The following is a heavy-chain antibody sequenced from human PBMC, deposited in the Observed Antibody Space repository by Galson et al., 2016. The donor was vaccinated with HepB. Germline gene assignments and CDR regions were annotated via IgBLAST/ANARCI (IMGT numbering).Heavy chain of an antibody. CDR3: ARAPHVLPAANKGFDP. D-gene: IGHD2-2*01. V-gene: IGHV1-46*01. J-gene: IGHJ5*02. Sequence: SVKVSCKASGYTFTTYYMHWVRQAPGQGLEWLGIIDPSGGSTTYAQRFQGRVIMTRDTSTSTVYMGLSSLRSEDTAVYFCARAPHVLPAANKGFDPWGQGTLVTVSS. CDR2: IDPSGGST. CDR1: GYTFTTYY.